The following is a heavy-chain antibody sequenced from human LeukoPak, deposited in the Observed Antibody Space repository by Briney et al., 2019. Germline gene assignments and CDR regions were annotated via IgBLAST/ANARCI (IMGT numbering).Heavy chain of an antibody. CDR2: IYSGGST. CDR3: ARPLSYYYDSSGYYGFDY. V-gene: IGHV3-53*05. CDR1: GFTVSSNY. J-gene: IGHJ4*02. Sequence: GGSLRLSCAASGFTVSSNYMSWVRQAPGKGLKWVSVIYSGGSTYYADSVKGRFTISRDNSKNTLYLQMNSLRAEDTAVYYCARPLSYYYDSSGYYGFDYWGQGTLVTVSS. D-gene: IGHD3-22*01.